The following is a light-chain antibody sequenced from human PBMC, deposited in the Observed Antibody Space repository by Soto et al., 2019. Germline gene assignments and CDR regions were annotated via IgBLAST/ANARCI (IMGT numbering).Light chain of an antibody. Sequence: QSALTQPPSVSGSPGQSVAISCTGTGSDVGTYNRVSWYQQPPGTAPELMIYDVSDRPSGVPDRFSGSKSGNTASLTISGLQAEDEADYYCSSYTSSSTYVFGTGTKLTVL. V-gene: IGLV2-18*02. CDR1: GSDVGTYNR. J-gene: IGLJ1*01. CDR3: SSYTSSSTYV. CDR2: DVS.